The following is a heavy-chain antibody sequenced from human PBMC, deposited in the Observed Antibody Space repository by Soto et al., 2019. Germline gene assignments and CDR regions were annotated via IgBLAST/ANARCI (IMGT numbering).Heavy chain of an antibody. CDR2: VYSGGDT. V-gene: IGHV3-53*02. J-gene: IGHJ6*02. CDR1: GFVVSNVY. CDR3: GREPYVSYYGVDV. D-gene: IGHD3-10*02. Sequence: EVQLVETGGALVQPGGSLRLSCAVSGFVVSNVYMSWVRQAPGERLEWISVVYSGGDTNYADSVKGRFTISRDNSKNTLYLQMDRLRAEDTARYYCGREPYVSYYGVDVWGQGTTVIVSS.